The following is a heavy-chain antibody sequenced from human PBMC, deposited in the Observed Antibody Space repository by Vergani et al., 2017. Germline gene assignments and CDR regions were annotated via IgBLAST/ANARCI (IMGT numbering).Heavy chain of an antibody. CDR2: IYPADSDN. J-gene: IGHJ4*02. V-gene: IGHV5-51*01. Sequence: EVELVQSGPEMRKPGASLKISCKRSEYSFGNYWIGWVRHMPGKGLEWMGIIYPADSDNRYSPSFQGQVTISADKSISTAFLQWDSLKASYTALYYCARHTTYTDSWGQGTLVTVSS. D-gene: IGHD1-1*01. CDR1: EYSFGNYW. CDR3: ARHTTYTDS.